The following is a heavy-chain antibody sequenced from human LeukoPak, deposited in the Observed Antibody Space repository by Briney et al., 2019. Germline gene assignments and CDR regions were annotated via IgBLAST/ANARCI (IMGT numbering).Heavy chain of an antibody. CDR3: ASGAVRSGSDY. CDR2: ISGSGGST. J-gene: IGHJ4*02. D-gene: IGHD3-22*01. CDR1: GFTLSNYG. V-gene: IGHV3-23*01. Sequence: PGGSLRLSCAASGFTLSNYGMSWVRQAPGKGLEWVSAISGSGGSTYYADSVKGRFTISRDNSKNTLYLQMNSLRAEDTAVYYCASGAVRSGSDYWGQGTLVTVSS.